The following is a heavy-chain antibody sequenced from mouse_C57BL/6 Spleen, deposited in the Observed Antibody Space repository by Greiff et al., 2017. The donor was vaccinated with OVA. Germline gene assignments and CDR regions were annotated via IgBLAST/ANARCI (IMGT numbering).Heavy chain of an antibody. J-gene: IGHJ1*03. CDR1: GYTFTDYE. V-gene: IGHV1-15*01. Sequence: QVTLNVSGAELVRPGASVTLSCKASGYTFTDYEMHWVKQTPVHGLEWIGAIDPETGGTAYNQKFKGKAILTADKSSSTAYMELRSLTSEDSAVYYCTGRSATSLLLRSDWYFDVWGTGTTVTVSS. CDR3: TGRSATSLLLRSDWYFDV. CDR2: IDPETGGT. D-gene: IGHD1-1*01.